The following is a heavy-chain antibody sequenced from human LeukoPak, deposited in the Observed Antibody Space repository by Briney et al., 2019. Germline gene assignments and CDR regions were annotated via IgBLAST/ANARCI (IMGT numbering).Heavy chain of an antibody. CDR3: ARGGGITMVRGNWFDP. Sequence: ASVKVSCKASGYTFTGYYMHWVRQAPGQGLEWMGWINPNSGGTNYAQKFQGRVTMTRDTSISTAYMELSSLRSEDTAVYYCARGGGITMVRGNWFDPWGQGTLVTVSS. V-gene: IGHV1-2*02. CDR1: GYTFTGYY. J-gene: IGHJ5*02. CDR2: INPNSGGT. D-gene: IGHD3-10*01.